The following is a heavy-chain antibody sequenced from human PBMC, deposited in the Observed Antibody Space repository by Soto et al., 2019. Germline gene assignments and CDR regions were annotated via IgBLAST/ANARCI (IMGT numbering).Heavy chain of an antibody. CDR2: ISYDGSNK. Sequence: GGSLRLSCAASGFTFSSYGMHWVRQAPGKGLELVALISYDGSNKYYVDSVKGRFTISRDNSKNTLFLQMNSLRAGDTAVYYCAKDRLRGGFLTTATTNGMDVWGQGTTVTV. V-gene: IGHV3-30*18. CDR1: GFTFSSYG. D-gene: IGHD1-26*01. CDR3: AKDRLRGGFLTTATTNGMDV. J-gene: IGHJ6*02.